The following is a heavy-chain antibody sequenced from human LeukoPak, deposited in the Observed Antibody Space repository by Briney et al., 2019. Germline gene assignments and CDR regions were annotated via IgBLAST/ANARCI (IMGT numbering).Heavy chain of an antibody. CDR1: GFTFSSYW. Sequence: GGSLRLSCAASGFTFSSYWMHWVRQAPGKGLVWVSRINSDVSSTNYADSVKGRFTIYRDSAKNTLYLQMNSLRAEDTAVYFCARAYGFYDSSGYYDGGHFDYWGQGTLVTVSS. D-gene: IGHD3-22*01. CDR2: INSDVSST. V-gene: IGHV3-74*01. CDR3: ARAYGFYDSSGYYDGGHFDY. J-gene: IGHJ4*02.